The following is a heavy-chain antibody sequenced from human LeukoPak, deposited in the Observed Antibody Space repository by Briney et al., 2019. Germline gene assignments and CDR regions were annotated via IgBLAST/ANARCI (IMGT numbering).Heavy chain of an antibody. J-gene: IGHJ4*02. D-gene: IGHD3-10*01. CDR1: GYTFNSYG. V-gene: IGHV1-18*01. Sequence: ASVKVSCKASGYTFNSYGISWVRQAPGQGLEWMGWISAYNGNTNYAQKLQGRVTMTTDTSTSTAYMELRSLRSDDTAVYYCARAAYYYGSGTAQEDYWGQGTLVTVSS. CDR2: ISAYNGNT. CDR3: ARAAYYYGSGTAQEDY.